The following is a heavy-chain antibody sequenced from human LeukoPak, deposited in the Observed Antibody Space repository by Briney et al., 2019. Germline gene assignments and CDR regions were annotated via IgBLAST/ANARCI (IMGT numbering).Heavy chain of an antibody. V-gene: IGHV3-30*18. Sequence: GGSLRLSCAASGFTFSSYGMHWVRQAPGKGLEWVAVISYDGSNKYYADSVKGRFTISRDSSKNTLYLQMNSLRAEDTAVYYCAKLRVVVVAEKPDAFDIWGQGTMVTVSS. CDR1: GFTFSSYG. CDR2: ISYDGSNK. D-gene: IGHD2-15*01. CDR3: AKLRVVVVAEKPDAFDI. J-gene: IGHJ3*02.